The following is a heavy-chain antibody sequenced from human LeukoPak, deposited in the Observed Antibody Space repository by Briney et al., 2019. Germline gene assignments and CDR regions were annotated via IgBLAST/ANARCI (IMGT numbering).Heavy chain of an antibody. J-gene: IGHJ4*02. CDR3: ARVTGYVIEDNFDY. Sequence: SETLSLTCTVSGGSISSYYWSWIRQPPGTGLEWMGYIYYSGSTNYIPSLKSRVTISVDTSKNQFSLKLRSVTAADTAVYYCARVTGYVIEDNFDYWGQGTLVTVSS. CDR1: GGSISSYY. D-gene: IGHD2-15*01. V-gene: IGHV4-59*01. CDR2: IYYSGST.